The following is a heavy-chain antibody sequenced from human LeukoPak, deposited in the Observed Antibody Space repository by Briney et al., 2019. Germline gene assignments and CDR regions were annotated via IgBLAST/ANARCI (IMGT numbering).Heavy chain of an antibody. CDR3: ATVVEMATIDY. CDR1: GFTFSIYW. V-gene: IGHV3-7*01. CDR2: IKQDGSEK. J-gene: IGHJ4*02. D-gene: IGHD5-24*01. Sequence: GGSLSLSCAAAGFTFSIYWMSWVRQAPGKGLEWVANIKQDGSEKYYVDSVKGRFTISRDNAKNSLYLQMNSLRAEDTAVYYCATVVEMATIDYWGQGTLVTVSS.